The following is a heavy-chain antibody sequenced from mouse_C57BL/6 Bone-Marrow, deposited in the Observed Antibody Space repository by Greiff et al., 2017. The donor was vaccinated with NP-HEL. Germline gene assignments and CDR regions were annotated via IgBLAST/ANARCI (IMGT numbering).Heavy chain of an antibody. CDR2: IRSKSNNYAT. CDR3: VRHGRRGLAY. CDR1: GFSFNTYA. Sequence: GGGLVQPKGSLKLSCAASGFSFNTYAMNWVRQAPGKGLEWVARIRSKSNNYATYYADSVKDRFTISRDDSESMLYLQMNNLKTEDTSMYYCVRHGRRGLAYWGQGTLVTVSA. V-gene: IGHV10-1*01. J-gene: IGHJ3*01.